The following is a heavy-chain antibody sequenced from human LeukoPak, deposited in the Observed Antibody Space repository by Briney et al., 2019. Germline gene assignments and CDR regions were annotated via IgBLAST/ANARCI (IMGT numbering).Heavy chain of an antibody. J-gene: IGHJ3*02. D-gene: IGHD5-24*01. V-gene: IGHV4-34*01. CDR3: ARHVEMAYNRFPLGAFDI. CDR2: INHSGST. CDR1: GGSFSGYY. Sequence: SETLSLTCAVYGGSFSGYYWSWIRQPPGKGLEWIGEINHSGSTNYNPSLRSRVTISVDPSKNQFSLKLSFVTAADTAVYYCARHVEMAYNRFPLGAFDIWGQGTMVTISS.